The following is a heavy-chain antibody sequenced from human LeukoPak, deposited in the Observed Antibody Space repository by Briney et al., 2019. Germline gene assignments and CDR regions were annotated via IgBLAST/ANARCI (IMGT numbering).Heavy chain of an antibody. J-gene: IGHJ4*02. V-gene: IGHV1-69*13. D-gene: IGHD5-18*01. Sequence: GASVKVSCKASGGTFSNYAINSVRHAPGQGLEWMGGIIPIFGTPNYVQKFQGRVTITADESTSTAYMELSSLRSEDTAVYYCARASSDDTAMATPFAYWGQGTLVTVSS. CDR3: ARASSDDTAMATPFAY. CDR2: IIPIFGTP. CDR1: GGTFSNYA.